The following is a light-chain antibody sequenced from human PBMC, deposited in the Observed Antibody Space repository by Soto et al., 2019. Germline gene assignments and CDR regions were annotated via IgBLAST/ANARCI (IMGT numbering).Light chain of an antibody. Sequence: IRMTQSPSSLSASVGDRVTITCRASQSIDTHLAWYQQKPGKAPKLLIYAASTLQSGVPSRFSGSGSGTDFTLTISCLQSEDFATYYCQQYYSYPAITFGQGTRLEIK. CDR1: QSIDTH. CDR3: QQYYSYPAIT. CDR2: AAS. J-gene: IGKJ5*01. V-gene: IGKV1-8*01.